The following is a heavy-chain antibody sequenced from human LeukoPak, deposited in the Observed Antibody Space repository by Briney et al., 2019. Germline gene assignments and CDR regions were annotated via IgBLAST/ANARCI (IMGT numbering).Heavy chain of an antibody. Sequence: ASVKVSCKASGYTFTSYGISWVRQAPGQGLEWMGWISAYNGNTNYAQKFQGRVTMTRDTSISTAYMELSRLRSDDTAVYYCARAYCSSTSCYGATFDYWGQGTLVTVSS. CDR2: ISAYNGNT. CDR1: GYTFTSYG. CDR3: ARAYCSSTSCYGATFDY. D-gene: IGHD2-2*01. V-gene: IGHV1-18*01. J-gene: IGHJ4*02.